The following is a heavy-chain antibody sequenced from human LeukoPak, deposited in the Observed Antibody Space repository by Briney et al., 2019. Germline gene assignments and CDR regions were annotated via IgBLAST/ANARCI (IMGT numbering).Heavy chain of an antibody. D-gene: IGHD3-16*02. V-gene: IGHV3-7*01. CDR2: IRQDGRET. CDR1: GFTFSNYW. CDR3: ATRGDLSWFGALRH. J-gene: IGHJ4*02. Sequence: PGRSLRLSCVVSGFTFSNYWMDWVRQAPGKGLEWVAFIRQDGRETNYAGSVKGRFTISRDNAKDSLYLQMNNLRVEDTAVYYCATRGDLSWFGALRHWSQGTVVTVSS.